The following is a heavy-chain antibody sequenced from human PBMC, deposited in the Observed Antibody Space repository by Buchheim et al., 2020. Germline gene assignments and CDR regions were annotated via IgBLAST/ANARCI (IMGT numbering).Heavy chain of an antibody. CDR1: GFTFSSYG. Sequence: EVQLLESGGGLVQPGGSLRLSCAASGFTFSSYGMSWVRQAPGKGLEWVSAISGSGRTTYYADFVKGRFTISRDSSKSTLDLQMNSLRADDTAVYFCARKAGDLSGFDIWGQGR. J-gene: IGHJ3*02. CDR3: ARKAGDLSGFDI. V-gene: IGHV3-23*01. CDR2: ISGSGRTT. D-gene: IGHD1-26*01.